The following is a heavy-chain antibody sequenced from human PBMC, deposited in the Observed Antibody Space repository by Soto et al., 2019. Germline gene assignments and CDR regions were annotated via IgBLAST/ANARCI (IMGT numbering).Heavy chain of an antibody. CDR3: ARDRGSYALDY. D-gene: IGHD1-26*01. J-gene: IGHJ4*02. Sequence: QVQLVQSGAEVKKPGASVKVSCKASGYTFTSYGFTWVRQAPGHGLEWMGWISAYNGNTNYAQKLQGRVTMTTDTPTSTAYMELSSLRSDDTAVYYCARDRGSYALDYWGQGTLVTVSS. CDR2: ISAYNGNT. V-gene: IGHV1-18*01. CDR1: GYTFTSYG.